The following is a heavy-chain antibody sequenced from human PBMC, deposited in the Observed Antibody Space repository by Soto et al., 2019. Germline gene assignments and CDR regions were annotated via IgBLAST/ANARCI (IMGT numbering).Heavy chain of an antibody. CDR2: TYYRSKWYN. Sequence: PSQTLSLTCAMSVDSVSSNSAAWNWIIQSPSRGLEWLGRTYYRSKWYNDYAVSVKSRITINPDTSKNQFSLQLNSVTPEDTAVYYCARRLNSRSYGMEVWGQGTTVTVS. CDR1: VDSVSSNSAA. V-gene: IGHV6-1*01. D-gene: IGHD6-13*01. J-gene: IGHJ6*01. CDR3: ARRLNSRSYGMEV.